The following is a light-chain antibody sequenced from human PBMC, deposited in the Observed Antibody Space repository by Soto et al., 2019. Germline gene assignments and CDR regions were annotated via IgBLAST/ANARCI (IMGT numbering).Light chain of an antibody. CDR2: DSS. Sequence: EIVMTQAQATLSVSPGERATLSCLASQWVRINLGGDQQKPGQAPRLLIYDSSTRATGIPARFSGRESGTESTLTLSSLQSEDFACYYCQQYKHWSPFRQETKVGI. CDR1: QWVRIN. J-gene: IGKJ1*01. CDR3: QQYKHWSP. V-gene: IGKV3-15*01.